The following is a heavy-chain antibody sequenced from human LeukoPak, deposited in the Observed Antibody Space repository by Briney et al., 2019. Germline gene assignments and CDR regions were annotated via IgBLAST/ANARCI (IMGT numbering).Heavy chain of an antibody. CDR3: ARDLVVRGVTNYYGMDV. J-gene: IGHJ6*04. CDR2: ISYDGSNK. D-gene: IGHD3-10*01. Sequence: PGGSLRLSCAVSGFTFSSYGMHWVRQAPGKGLEWVAVISYDGSNKYYADSVKGRFTISRDNSKNTLYLQMNSLRAEDTAVYYCARDLVVRGVTNYYGMDVWGKGTTVTVSS. V-gene: IGHV3-30*03. CDR1: GFTFSSYG.